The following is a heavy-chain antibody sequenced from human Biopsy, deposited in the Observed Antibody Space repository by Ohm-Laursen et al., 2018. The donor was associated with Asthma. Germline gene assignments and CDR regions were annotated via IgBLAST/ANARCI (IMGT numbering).Heavy chain of an antibody. Sequence: GSLRLSCAASGFTFGDYWMSWVRQVPGKGLEWVANIKKDGSEEYYVDSVKGRFTISRDNAKNSLFLHMNSLRAGDSAVYYCARGGYCTSPTCPWGRYATDVWGQGTTVTVS. CDR2: IKKDGSEE. D-gene: IGHD2-8*01. J-gene: IGHJ6*02. CDR3: ARGGYCTSPTCPWGRYATDV. V-gene: IGHV3-7*01. CDR1: GFTFGDYW.